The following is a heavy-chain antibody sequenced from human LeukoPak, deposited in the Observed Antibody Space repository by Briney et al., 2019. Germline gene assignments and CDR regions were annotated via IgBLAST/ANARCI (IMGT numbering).Heavy chain of an antibody. V-gene: IGHV3-53*05. Sequence: GGSLRLSCAASGFTVSNNYMSWVRQAPGKGLEWVSVIYSGGSTYYADSVKGRFTISRDNAKNSLYLQMNSLRAEDTALYYCAKGTKSKVYGWFDPWGQGTLVTVSS. D-gene: IGHD2/OR15-2a*01. CDR1: GFTVSNNY. J-gene: IGHJ5*02. CDR3: AKGTKSKVYGWFDP. CDR2: IYSGGST.